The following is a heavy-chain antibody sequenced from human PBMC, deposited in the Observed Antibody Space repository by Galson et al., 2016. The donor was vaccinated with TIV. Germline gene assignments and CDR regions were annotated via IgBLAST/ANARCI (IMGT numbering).Heavy chain of an antibody. J-gene: IGHJ6*02. V-gene: IGHV1-69*13. D-gene: IGHD5-18*01. CDR3: ASDRNTAFGTYHYYYGMDV. Sequence: SVKVSCKASGDTISSYVFNWVRLAPGQGLEWMGGIIPLFRTTNYAQKFQGRVTITADESTNTAYMELNSLRSGDTAVYYCASDRNTAFGTYHYYYGMDVWGQGTTVTVSS. CDR2: IIPLFRTT. CDR1: GDTISSYV.